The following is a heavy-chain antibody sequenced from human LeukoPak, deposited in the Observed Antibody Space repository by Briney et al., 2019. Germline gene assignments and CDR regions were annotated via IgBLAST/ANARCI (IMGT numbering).Heavy chain of an antibody. Sequence: GGTLRLSCAASGFTFSSSGMSWVRQAPGKGLEWVSSISYSGGSTYYADTVKGRFTISRDNSRNTLYLQMNSLRVEDTAVYYCVREGSGSTHYMDVWGKGTTVIVSS. D-gene: IGHD3-10*01. CDR3: VREGSGSTHYMDV. CDR2: ISYSGGST. CDR1: GFTFSSSG. J-gene: IGHJ6*03. V-gene: IGHV3-23*01.